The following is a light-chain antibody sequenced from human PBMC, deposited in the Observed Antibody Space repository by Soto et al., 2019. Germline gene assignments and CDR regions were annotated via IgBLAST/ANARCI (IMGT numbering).Light chain of an antibody. CDR2: DAS. J-gene: IGKJ1*01. V-gene: IGKV1-5*01. CDR3: QHYNTYSTWT. CDR1: QSLGSW. Sequence: DIQITHSPSTLSASVGDRVTNTCRASQSLGSWLAWYQQKPGKAPNLLIYDASNLQSGVPSRFSGSGSGTEFTLTISSLQPDDFATYYCQHYNTYSTWTFGHGTKV.